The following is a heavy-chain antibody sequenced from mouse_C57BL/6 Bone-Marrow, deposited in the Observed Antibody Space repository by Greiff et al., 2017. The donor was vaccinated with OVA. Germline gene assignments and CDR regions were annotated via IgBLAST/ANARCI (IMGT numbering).Heavy chain of an antibody. V-gene: IGHV3-8*01. D-gene: IGHD2-3*01. CDR3: ARYDGYYWYFDV. J-gene: IGHJ1*03. CDR2: ISYSGST. CDR1: GYSFTSDY. Sequence: EVKLVESGPGLAKPSQTLYLTCSVTGYSFTSDYWNWIRQFPGNKLEYIGYISYSGSTSNYPSLNSRISITRDTSKNQYYLQLNSVTTEDTATYYCARYDGYYWYFDVWGTGTTVTVSS.